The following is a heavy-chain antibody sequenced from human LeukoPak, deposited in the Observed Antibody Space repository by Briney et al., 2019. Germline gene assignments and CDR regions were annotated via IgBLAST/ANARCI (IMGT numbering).Heavy chain of an antibody. J-gene: IGHJ4*02. Sequence: PSETLSLTCTVSGGSISSNSYYWGWIRQPPGKGLEWIGSIYYSGSTYYNPSLKSRVTISVDTFKNQFSLKLSSVTAADTAVYYCARHSDYYDSSGYPDYWGQGTLVTVSS. V-gene: IGHV4-39*01. D-gene: IGHD3-22*01. CDR1: GGSISSNSYY. CDR2: IYYSGST. CDR3: ARHSDYYDSSGYPDY.